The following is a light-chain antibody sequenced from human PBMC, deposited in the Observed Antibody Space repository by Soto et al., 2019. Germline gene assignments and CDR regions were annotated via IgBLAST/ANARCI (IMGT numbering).Light chain of an antibody. V-gene: IGLV1-44*01. J-gene: IGLJ2*01. CDR2: GNN. CDR1: SSNIGSNA. CDR3: AAWDDSLNGVV. Sequence: QSVLTQPPSASGTRGQRVTISCSGSSSNIGSNAVNWYQHLPGTAPKLLIYGNNQRPSGVPDRFSGSKSGTSASLAISGLQSEDEADYYCAAWDDSLNGVVFGGGTKVTVL.